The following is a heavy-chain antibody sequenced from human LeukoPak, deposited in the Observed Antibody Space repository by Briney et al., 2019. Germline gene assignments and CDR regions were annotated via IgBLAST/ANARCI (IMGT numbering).Heavy chain of an antibody. CDR1: GGTFSSYA. D-gene: IGHD3-22*01. J-gene: IGHJ4*02. CDR3: ARTYYYNSSGYHEDY. V-gene: IGHV1-69*04. CDR2: IIPIFGIA. Sequence: SVKVSCKASGGTFSSYAISWVRQAPGQGLEWMGRIIPIFGIANYAQKFQGRVTITADKSTSTAYMELSSLRSEDTAVYYCARTYYYNSSGYHEDYWGQGTLVTVSS.